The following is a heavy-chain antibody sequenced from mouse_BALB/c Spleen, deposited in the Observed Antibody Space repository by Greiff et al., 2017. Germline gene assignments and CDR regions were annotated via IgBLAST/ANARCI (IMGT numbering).Heavy chain of an antibody. V-gene: IGHV5-6-4*01. Sequence: EGKLVESGGGLVKPGGSLKLSCAASGFTFSSYTMSWVRQTPEKRLEWVATISSGGSYTYYPDSVKGRFTISRDNAKNTLYLQMSSLKSEDTAMYYCTRDKDYGSFDYWGQGTTLTVSS. CDR2: ISSGGSYT. D-gene: IGHD2-1*01. J-gene: IGHJ2*01. CDR1: GFTFSSYT. CDR3: TRDKDYGSFDY.